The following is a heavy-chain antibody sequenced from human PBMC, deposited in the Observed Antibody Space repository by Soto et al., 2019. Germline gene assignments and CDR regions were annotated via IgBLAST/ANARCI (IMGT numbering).Heavy chain of an antibody. CDR2: STPKFGTA. V-gene: IGHV1-69*01. CDR3: ARGVVSGFEHWYFDL. CDR1: GVSCTDHG. Sequence: QVQLVQSGAWVKKLESSVRVSGGPSGVSCTDHGISGLGRPPGQGFEWIGGSTPKFGTANYAPKFQGRVSITADESKTTASVTLSSLRPEDTAVYFCARGVVSGFEHWYFDLWGRGTLITVSS. J-gene: IGHJ2*01. D-gene: IGHD5-12*01.